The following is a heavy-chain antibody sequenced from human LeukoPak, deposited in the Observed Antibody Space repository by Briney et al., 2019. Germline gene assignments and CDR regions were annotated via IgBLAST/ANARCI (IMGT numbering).Heavy chain of an antibody. V-gene: IGHV4-39*07. CDR1: GGSISSRPYY. D-gene: IGHD6-6*01. J-gene: IGHJ6*03. CDR2: ISYSGTT. CDR3: ARDFSSSSTVYYYYYMDV. Sequence: SETLSLTCTVSGGSISSRPYYWGWVRQPPGKGLEWIGTISYSGTTYYSPSLKSRVTVSLDTSKNQFSLKLSSVTAADTAIYYCARDFSSSSTVYYYYYMDVWGKGTTVTVSS.